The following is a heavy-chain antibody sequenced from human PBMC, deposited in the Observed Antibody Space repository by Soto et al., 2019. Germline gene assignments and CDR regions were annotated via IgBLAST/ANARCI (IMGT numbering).Heavy chain of an antibody. Sequence: SVKVSCKASGFTFTSSAMQWVRQARGKRLEWIGWIVVGSGNTNYAQKFQERVTITRDMSTSTAYIELSSLRSEDTAVYYCAAGKNWGYCSGGSCYSPFDYWGQGTLVTVSS. CDR1: GFTFTSSA. D-gene: IGHD2-15*01. CDR3: AAGKNWGYCSGGSCYSPFDY. J-gene: IGHJ4*02. V-gene: IGHV1-58*02. CDR2: IVVGSGNT.